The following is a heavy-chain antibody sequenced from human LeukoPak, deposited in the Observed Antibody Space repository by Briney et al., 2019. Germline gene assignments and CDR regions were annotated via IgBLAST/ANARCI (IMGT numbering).Heavy chain of an antibody. D-gene: IGHD3-22*01. Sequence: ASVTVSCKASGYTFTSYDISWLRQAPGQGLEWMGRISAYNGNTNYAQKLQGRVTMTTDTSTRTAYMELRSLRSDDTAVYFCAREYYDYYEGFDYWGQGTLVTVSS. CDR1: GYTFTSYD. CDR2: ISAYNGNT. J-gene: IGHJ4*02. CDR3: AREYYDYYEGFDY. V-gene: IGHV1-18*01.